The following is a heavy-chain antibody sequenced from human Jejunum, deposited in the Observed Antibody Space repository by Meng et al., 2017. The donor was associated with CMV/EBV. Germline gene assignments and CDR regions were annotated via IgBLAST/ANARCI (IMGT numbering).Heavy chain of an antibody. CDR2: IHHSGTT. J-gene: IGHJ5*02. Sequence: SIRTNWWSWIRQSPDKGLEWIGYIHHSGTTNHNPSLRSRVIMSVDTSNNQFSLKLTSVTAADTAVYYCARDSYHYGSSTYNWFDPWGEGILVTVSS. V-gene: IGHV4-59*01. D-gene: IGHD3-10*01. CDR3: ARDSYHYGSSTYNWFDP. CDR1: SIRTNW.